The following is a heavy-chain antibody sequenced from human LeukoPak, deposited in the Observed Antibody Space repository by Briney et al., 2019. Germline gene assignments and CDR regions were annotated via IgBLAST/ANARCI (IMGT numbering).Heavy chain of an antibody. CDR1: GGTFSSYA. Sequence: ASVKVSCKASGGTFSSYAISWVRQAPGQGLEWMGGIIPIFGTANYAQKFQGGVTITTDESTSTAYMELSSLRSEDTAVYYCARELTGDLGYFDYWGQGTLVTVSS. CDR2: IIPIFGTA. D-gene: IGHD7-27*01. V-gene: IGHV1-69*05. CDR3: ARELTGDLGYFDY. J-gene: IGHJ4*02.